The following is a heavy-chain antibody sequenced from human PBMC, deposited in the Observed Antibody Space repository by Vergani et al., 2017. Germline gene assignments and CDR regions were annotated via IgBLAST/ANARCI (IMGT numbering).Heavy chain of an antibody. V-gene: IGHV1-69*01. CDR3: ARVCSRSYYYYYYYMDV. J-gene: IGHJ6*03. D-gene: IGHD2-15*01. CDR1: GGTFSSYA. CDR2: IIPIFGTA. Sequence: QVQLVQSGAEVKKPGSSVKVSCKASGGTFSSYAISWVRHAPGQGLEWMGGIIPIFGTANYAQKFQGRVTLTADGSTSTAYMELSSLRSEDTAVYYCARVCSRSYYYYYYYMDVWGKGTTVTVSS.